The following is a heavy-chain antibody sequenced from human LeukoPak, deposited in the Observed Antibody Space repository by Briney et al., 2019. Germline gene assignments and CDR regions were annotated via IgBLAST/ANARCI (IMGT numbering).Heavy chain of an antibody. CDR2: IDKDGNEI. J-gene: IGHJ4*02. V-gene: IGHV3-7*01. CDR1: GLSISNFW. Sequence: GGSLRLSCAASGLSISNFWMHWVRQAPGKGLEWVAIIDKDGNEIKYVDSVKGRFTLSRDNAKNSVYLQMNNLRTEDTALYYCVTDGDKWNDFEYWGQGTLVTVSS. D-gene: IGHD1-1*01. CDR3: VTDGDKWNDFEY.